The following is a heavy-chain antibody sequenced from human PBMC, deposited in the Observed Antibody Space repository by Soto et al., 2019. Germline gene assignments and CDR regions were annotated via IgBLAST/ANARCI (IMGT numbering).Heavy chain of an antibody. CDR2: IYYSGST. D-gene: IGHD1-1*01. CDR1: GGSISSYY. V-gene: IGHV4-59*08. Sequence: SETLSLTCTVSGGSISSYYWSWIRQPPGKGLEWIGYIYYSGSTNYNPSLKSRVTISVDTSKNQFSLKLSSVTAADTAVYYCARHEVGNGAFDIWGQGTMVTVSS. J-gene: IGHJ3*02. CDR3: ARHEVGNGAFDI.